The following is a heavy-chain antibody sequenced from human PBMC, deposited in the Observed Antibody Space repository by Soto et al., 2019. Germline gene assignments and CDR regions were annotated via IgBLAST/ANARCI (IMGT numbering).Heavy chain of an antibody. D-gene: IGHD1-26*01. Sequence: LRLSCAASGFTFSSYNMNWVRQAPGKGLEWVSSISSRSSYTYYADSVKGRFTISRDNAKNSVYLQMNSLRAEETAVYYCARGDGSYYHFDYWGQGALVTVSS. CDR1: GFTFSSYN. CDR2: ISSRSSYT. J-gene: IGHJ4*02. CDR3: ARGDGSYYHFDY. V-gene: IGHV3-21*01.